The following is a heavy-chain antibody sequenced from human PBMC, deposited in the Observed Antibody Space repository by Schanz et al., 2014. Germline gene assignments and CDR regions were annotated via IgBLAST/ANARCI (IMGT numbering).Heavy chain of an antibody. CDR1: GYTFTSHG. D-gene: IGHD5-18*01. V-gene: IGHV1-18*01. CDR2: ITAYNGDT. CDR3: TRGGYSYALSAFDI. Sequence: QVQLVQSGAEVKKPGASVKVSCKASGYTFTSHGISWVRQAPGQGLEWMGWITAYNGDTNCALKLQGRVTMTTDTSTGTAYMELRSLRSDDTALYYCTRGGYSYALSAFDIWGQGTMVTVSS. J-gene: IGHJ3*02.